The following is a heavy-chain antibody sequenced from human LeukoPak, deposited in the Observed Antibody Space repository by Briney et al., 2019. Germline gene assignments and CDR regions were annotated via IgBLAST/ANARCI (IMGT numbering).Heavy chain of an antibody. D-gene: IGHD3-22*01. J-gene: IGHJ4*02. CDR1: GGSISSGSYY. CDR3: AREFYYDSSGYYSVYFDY. Sequence: SETLSLTCTVSGGSISSGSYYWRWIRQPAGKGLEWIGRIYTSGSTNYNPSLKSRVTISVDTSKNQFSLKLSPVIAADTAVYYCAREFYYDSSGYYSVYFDYWGQGTLVTVSS. CDR2: IYTSGST. V-gene: IGHV4-61*02.